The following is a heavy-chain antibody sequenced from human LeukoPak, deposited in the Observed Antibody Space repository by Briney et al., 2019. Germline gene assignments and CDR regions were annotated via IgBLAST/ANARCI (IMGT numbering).Heavy chain of an antibody. Sequence: SVKVSCKASGGTFSSYAISWVRQAPGQGLEWMGGIIPIFGTANYAQKFQGRVTITTDESTSTAYMELSSLRSEDTAVYYCARSGGSGRGNYMDVWGKGNTVTVSS. J-gene: IGHJ6*03. CDR2: IIPIFGTA. D-gene: IGHD2-15*01. CDR3: ARSGGSGRGNYMDV. V-gene: IGHV1-69*05. CDR1: GGTFSSYA.